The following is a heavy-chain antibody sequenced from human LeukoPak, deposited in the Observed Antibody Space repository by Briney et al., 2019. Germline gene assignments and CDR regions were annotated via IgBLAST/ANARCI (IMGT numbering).Heavy chain of an antibody. D-gene: IGHD3-22*01. Sequence: GGSLRLSCAASGFTFSSYAMHWVRQAPGKGLEWVAVISYDGSNKYYADSVKGRFTISRDNSKNTLYLQMNSLRAEDTAVYYCARDPTQAYDSSGYYFDYWGQGTLVTVSS. CDR1: GFTFSSYA. CDR2: ISYDGSNK. V-gene: IGHV3-30-3*01. J-gene: IGHJ4*02. CDR3: ARDPTQAYDSSGYYFDY.